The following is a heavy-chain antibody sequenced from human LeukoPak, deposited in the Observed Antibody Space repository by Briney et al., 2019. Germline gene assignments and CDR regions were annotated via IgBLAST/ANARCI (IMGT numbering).Heavy chain of an antibody. CDR3: ARGRPPADY. V-gene: IGHV3-23*01. CDR1: GFTFSSYG. CDR2: SGSGGST. Sequence: PGGTLRLSCAASGFTFSSYGMSWVRQAPGKGLEWVSASGSGGSTYYADSVKGRFTISRDNAKNSLYLQMNSLRAEDTAVYYCARGRPPADYWGQGTLVTVSS. J-gene: IGHJ4*02.